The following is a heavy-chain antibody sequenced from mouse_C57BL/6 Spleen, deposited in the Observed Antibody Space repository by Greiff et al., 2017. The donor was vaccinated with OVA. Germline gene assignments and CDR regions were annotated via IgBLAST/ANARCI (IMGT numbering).Heavy chain of an antibody. J-gene: IGHJ3*01. D-gene: IGHD2-4*01. Sequence: QVQLQQPGAELVRPGSSVKLSCKASGYTFTSYWMDWVKQRPGQGLEWIGNIYPSDSETHYNQKFKDKATLTVDKSSSTAYMQLSSLTSEDSAVYYGARRIDYDYGGGPWFAYWGQGTLVTVSA. CDR2: IYPSDSET. CDR1: GYTFTSYW. V-gene: IGHV1-61*01. CDR3: ARRIDYDYGGGPWFAY.